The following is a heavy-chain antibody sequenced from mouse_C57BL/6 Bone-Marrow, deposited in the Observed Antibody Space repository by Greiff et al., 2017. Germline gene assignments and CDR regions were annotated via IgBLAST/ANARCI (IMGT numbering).Heavy chain of an antibody. Sequence: EVQLKESGPGLVKPSPSLSLTCSVTGYSITSGYYWNWIRQFPGNKLEWVGYISYDGSNNYNPSLKNRISITRDTSKNQFFLKLNSVTTEDTATYDCARDMGYGSSYGFAYGGQGTLVTVSA. CDR2: ISYDGSN. D-gene: IGHD1-1*01. V-gene: IGHV3-6*01. J-gene: IGHJ3*01. CDR3: ARDMGYGSSYGFAY. CDR1: GYSITSGYY.